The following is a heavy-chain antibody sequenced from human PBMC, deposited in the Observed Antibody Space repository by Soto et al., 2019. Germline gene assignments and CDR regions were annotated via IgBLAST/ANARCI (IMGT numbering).Heavy chain of an antibody. J-gene: IGHJ4*02. Sequence: EVQLLESGGGLVQSGGSLRLSCVVSGFISSSYGMSWVRQAPGKGLEWVSGVSGSGGATSYADSVKGRFTISRDNSKNTVYLQMNSLRAEDTAIYYCAKDAIMVSSTFNYFDLWGQGTLVTVSS. D-gene: IGHD2-8*01. CDR3: AKDAIMVSSTFNYFDL. V-gene: IGHV3-23*01. CDR2: VSGSGGAT. CDR1: GFISSSYG.